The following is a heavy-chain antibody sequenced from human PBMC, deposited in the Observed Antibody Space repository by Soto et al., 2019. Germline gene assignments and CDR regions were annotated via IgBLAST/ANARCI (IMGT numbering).Heavy chain of an antibody. Sequence: GGSLRLSCAASGFTFSSYGMHWVRQSPGKGLEWVAVISYDGSNKYYADSVKGRFTISRDNSKNTLYLQMNSLRAEDTAVYYCAKGIAAAGTNYYYYYGMDVWGQGTTVTVSS. CDR1: GFTFSSYG. V-gene: IGHV3-30*18. CDR3: AKGIAAAGTNYYYYYGMDV. D-gene: IGHD6-13*01. CDR2: ISYDGSNK. J-gene: IGHJ6*02.